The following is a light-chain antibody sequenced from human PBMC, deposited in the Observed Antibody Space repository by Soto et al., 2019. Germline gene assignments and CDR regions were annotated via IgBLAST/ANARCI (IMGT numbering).Light chain of an antibody. CDR2: GAS. CDR1: QSVSSTY. CDR3: QQYNNWPAIT. Sequence: EIVLTQSPGTLSSSPVGRATLSFMASQSVSSTYLAWYQQRPGQAPRFLIYGASNRASGIPDRFSGSGSGTDFTLTISSLQSEDFAIYYCQQYNNWPAITFGQGTRLEIK. V-gene: IGKV3-20*01. J-gene: IGKJ5*01.